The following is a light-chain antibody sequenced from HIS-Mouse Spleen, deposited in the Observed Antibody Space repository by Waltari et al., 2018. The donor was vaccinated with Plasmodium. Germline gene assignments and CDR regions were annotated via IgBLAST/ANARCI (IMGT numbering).Light chain of an antibody. Sequence: QSVLTQPPSVSAAPGQKVTISCSGSSSNIGNNYVSWYQQLPGTAPKLLIYDNNNRPSGIPDRFPGSKSGTSATLGITGLQTGDEADYYCGTWDSSLSAGVVFGGGTKLTVL. CDR1: SSNIGNNY. CDR2: DNN. J-gene: IGLJ2*01. CDR3: GTWDSSLSAGVV. V-gene: IGLV1-51*01.